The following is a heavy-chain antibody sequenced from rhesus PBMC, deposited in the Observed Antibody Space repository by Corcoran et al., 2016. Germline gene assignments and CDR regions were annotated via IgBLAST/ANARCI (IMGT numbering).Heavy chain of an antibody. CDR1: GFTFSSYD. CDR3: AKARYYSSWSLVY. D-gene: IGHD6-13*01. Sequence: EVQLVETGGGLVQPGGSLKLSCAASGFTFSSYDMSWVRQAPGKGLEWVSAINSGGGSTYYADSVKGRFTISRDNSKNTLSLQMNSLRAEDTAVYYCAKARYYSSWSLVYWGQGVLVTVSS. CDR2: INSGGGST. J-gene: IGHJ4*01. V-gene: IGHV3S5*01.